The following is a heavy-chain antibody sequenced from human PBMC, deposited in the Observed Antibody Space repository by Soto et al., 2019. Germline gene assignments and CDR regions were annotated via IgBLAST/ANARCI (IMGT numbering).Heavy chain of an antibody. J-gene: IGHJ4*02. Sequence: QVQLVESGGGVVQPGRSLRLSCAASGFIFSSYGMHWVRQAPGRGLEWVAVISYGGSDTYYADSVKGRFTISRDNSKNTLYLQMNSLRAEDTAVYYCAKXVGSGSYLVYWGQGTLVTVSS. V-gene: IGHV3-30*18. CDR2: ISYGGSDT. CDR3: AKXVGSGSYLVY. CDR1: GFIFSSYG. D-gene: IGHD3-10*01.